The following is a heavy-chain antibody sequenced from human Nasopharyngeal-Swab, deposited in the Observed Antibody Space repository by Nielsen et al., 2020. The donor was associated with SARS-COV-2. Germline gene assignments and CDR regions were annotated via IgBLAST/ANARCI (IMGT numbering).Heavy chain of an antibody. CDR2: MNPNSGNT. V-gene: IGHV1-8*01. J-gene: IGHJ4*02. CDR3: ARHGVAEDY. D-gene: IGHD3-3*01. Sequence: ASVKVSCKASGYTFTSYDINWVRQATGQGLEWMGWMNPNSGNTNYAQKFQDRVTMTTDTSTSTVYMELRSLRSDDTAVYYCARHGVAEDYWGQGTLVTVSS. CDR1: GYTFTSYD.